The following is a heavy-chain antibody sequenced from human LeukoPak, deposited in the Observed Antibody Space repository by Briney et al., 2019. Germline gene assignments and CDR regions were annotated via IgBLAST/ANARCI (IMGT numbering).Heavy chain of an antibody. V-gene: IGHV3-48*03. J-gene: IGHJ1*01. Sequence: GGSLRLSCAASGFTFSSYEMNWVRQAPGKGLEWVSYISSSGSTIYYADSVKGRFTISRDNAKNSLYLQMNSLRAEDTAVYYCARTKISSKSFQHWGQGTLVTVSS. CDR1: GFTFSSYE. CDR3: ARTKISSKSFQH. D-gene: IGHD6-13*01. CDR2: ISSSGSTI.